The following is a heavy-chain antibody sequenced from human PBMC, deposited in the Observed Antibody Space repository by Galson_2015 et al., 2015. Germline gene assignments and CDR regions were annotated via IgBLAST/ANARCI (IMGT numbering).Heavy chain of an antibody. J-gene: IGHJ4*02. CDR3: AHGYIVVVPAAPHFDY. Sequence: DKRYSPSLKSRLTITKDTSKNQVVLTMTNMDPVDTATYYCAHGYIVVVPAAPHFDYWGQGTLVTVSS. CDR2: DK. D-gene: IGHD2-2*01. V-gene: IGHV2-5*01.